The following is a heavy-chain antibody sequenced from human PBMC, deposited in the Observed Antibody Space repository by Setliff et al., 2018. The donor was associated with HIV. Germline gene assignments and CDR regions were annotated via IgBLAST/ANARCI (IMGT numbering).Heavy chain of an antibody. CDR2: ISSSGGYI. D-gene: IGHD2-2*01. V-gene: IGHV3-21*01. J-gene: IGHJ4*02. Sequence: GGSLRLSCVASGFSINDYDMNWVRQAPGKGLEWVSSISSSGGYIYYADSVKGRFTIFRDNAKKSVYLELNSLRAEDTAVYYCARLPGYCSTSSCYGYLDYWGQGTLVTVSS. CDR3: ARLPGYCSTSSCYGYLDY. CDR1: GFSINDYD.